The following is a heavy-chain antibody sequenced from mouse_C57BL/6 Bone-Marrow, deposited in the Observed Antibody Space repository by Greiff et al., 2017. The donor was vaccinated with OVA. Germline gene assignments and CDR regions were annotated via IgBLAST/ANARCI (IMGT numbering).Heavy chain of an antibody. V-gene: IGHV1-64*01. D-gene: IGHD2-4*01. J-gene: IGHJ3*01. CDR1: GYTFTSYW. Sequence: QVQLQQPGAELVKPGASVKLSCKASGYTFTSYWIHWVKQRPGQGLEWIGMIHPNSGSTNYNEKFKSKATLTVDKSSSTAYMQLSSLTSEDSAVYYCARWDDYPFAYWGQGTLVTVSA. CDR2: IHPNSGST. CDR3: ARWDDYPFAY.